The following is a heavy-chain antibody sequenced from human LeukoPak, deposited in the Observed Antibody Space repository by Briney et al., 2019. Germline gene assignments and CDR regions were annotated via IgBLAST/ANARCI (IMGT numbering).Heavy chain of an antibody. CDR2: FDPVDDET. Sequence: ASVKLSCKVSGHSLTPLSMHWGRQGIGIGLEWRGGFDPVDDETVYAKKFPGRVTMSEYTSTDPGNMGLCRLRSDDTSVQQCSNLLEEYAFSTGSAKDYWGRGTLVRVSP. V-gene: IGHV1-24*01. J-gene: IGHJ4*02. CDR1: GHSLTPLS. D-gene: IGHD3-3*02. CDR3: SNLLEEYAFSTGSAKDY.